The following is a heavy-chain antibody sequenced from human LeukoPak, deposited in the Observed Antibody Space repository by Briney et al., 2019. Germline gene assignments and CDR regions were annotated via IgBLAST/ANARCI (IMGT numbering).Heavy chain of an antibody. J-gene: IGHJ4*02. D-gene: IGHD1-26*01. V-gene: IGHV3-48*04. CDR2: IDTSSTTM. Sequence: GGSLRLSCAASGLTFSKYSMTWVRQAPGKGLEWVSFIDTSSTTMYYTDSVKGRFTISRDNTKNSLYLQMNSLRAEDTAVYYCSRDPTYYLRYGYFDYWGQGALVTVSS. CDR3: SRDPTYYLRYGYFDY. CDR1: GLTFSKYS.